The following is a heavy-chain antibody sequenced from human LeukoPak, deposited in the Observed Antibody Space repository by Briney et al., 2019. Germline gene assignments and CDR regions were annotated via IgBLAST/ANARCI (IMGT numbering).Heavy chain of an antibody. D-gene: IGHD6-13*01. CDR3: AKGYSSSWDFDY. V-gene: IGHV3-30*18. J-gene: IGHJ4*02. CDR2: ISYDGSDK. Sequence: GGSLRLSCAASGFTFSSYGMHWVRQAPGKGLEWVAVISYDGSDKYYADSVKGRFTISRDNSKNTLYLQMNSLRAEDTAVYYCAKGYSSSWDFDYWGQGTLVTVSS. CDR1: GFTFSSYG.